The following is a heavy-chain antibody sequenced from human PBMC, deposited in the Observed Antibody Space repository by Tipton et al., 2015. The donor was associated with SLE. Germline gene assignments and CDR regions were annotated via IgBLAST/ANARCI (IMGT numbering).Heavy chain of an antibody. D-gene: IGHD3-3*01. J-gene: IGHJ4*02. CDR3: ARFQYYDFWSGYQI. CDR2: IYPGDSDT. V-gene: IGHV5-51*01. CDR1: GYSFTSYW. Sequence: QLVQSGAELKKPGESLKISCKGSGYSFTSYWIAWVGQMPGKGLEWMGIIYPGDSDTKYSPSFQGLVTISADKSISTAYLQWSSLKASDTAMYYCARFQYYDFWSGYQIWGQGTLVTVSS.